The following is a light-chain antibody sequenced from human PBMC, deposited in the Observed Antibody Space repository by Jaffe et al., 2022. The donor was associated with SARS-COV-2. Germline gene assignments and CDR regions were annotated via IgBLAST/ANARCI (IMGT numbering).Light chain of an antibody. CDR3: QQCDTSPFT. CDR2: GAS. J-gene: IGKJ3*01. Sequence: EIVLTQSPGTLSLSPGERATLSCRASQSVRINYLAWFQQKPGLAPRVLIYGASGRATGVPDRFSGSGSGTDFTLTISRLEPEDFAVYYCQQCDTSPFTFGPGTKVDIK. V-gene: IGKV3-20*01. CDR1: QSVRINY.